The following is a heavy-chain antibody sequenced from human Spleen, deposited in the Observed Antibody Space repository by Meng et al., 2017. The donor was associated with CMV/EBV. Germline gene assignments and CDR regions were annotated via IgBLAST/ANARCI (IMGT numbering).Heavy chain of an antibody. Sequence: VQLVQSGASVMKPGAPVQVACKASGYTFTGYYMAWVRQAPGEGLEWMGWNNPNSGGTNNAQKFQGRVTMTRDTSISTAYMELSRLRSDDTAVYYCARVGPRIAAAGINGFDPWGQGTLVTVSS. D-gene: IGHD6-13*01. CDR2: NNPNSGGT. J-gene: IGHJ5*02. CDR1: GYTFTGYY. CDR3: ARVGPRIAAAGINGFDP. V-gene: IGHV1-2*02.